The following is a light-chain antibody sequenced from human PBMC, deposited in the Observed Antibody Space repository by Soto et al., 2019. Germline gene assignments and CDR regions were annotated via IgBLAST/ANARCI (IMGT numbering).Light chain of an antibody. CDR1: SSDVRGYNY. J-gene: IGLJ3*02. CDR2: DVS. Sequence: QSALTQPASVSGSPGQSITISCTGTSSDVRGYNYVSWYQQYPGKAPKLMIYDVSNRPSGVSNRFSGSKSGNTASLTISGLRAEDEADYYCNSYTSSSIWVFGGGTKLTVL. V-gene: IGLV2-14*03. CDR3: NSYTSSSIWV.